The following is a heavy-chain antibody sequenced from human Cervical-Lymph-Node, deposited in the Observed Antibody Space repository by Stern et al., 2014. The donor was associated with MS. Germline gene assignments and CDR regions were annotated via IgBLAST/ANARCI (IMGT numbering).Heavy chain of an antibody. V-gene: IGHV3-23*04. D-gene: IGHD6-13*01. Sequence: EVQLVESGGGLVQPGGSLRLSCAVSGFTFSSYAVGWVRQAPGTGLEWVSGISGSGGSTYYADSVKGRFTISRDNSKNTLYLQMNSLRAEDTAVYYCAKATSVAAAGTWFDYWGQGTLVTVSS. J-gene: IGHJ4*02. CDR3: AKATSVAAAGTWFDY. CDR1: GFTFSSYA. CDR2: ISGSGGST.